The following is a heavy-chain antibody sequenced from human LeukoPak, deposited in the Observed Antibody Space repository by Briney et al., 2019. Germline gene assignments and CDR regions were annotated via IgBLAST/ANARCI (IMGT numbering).Heavy chain of an antibody. J-gene: IGHJ4*02. CDR2: INTDGSST. CDR1: GFTFSSYW. Sequence: GGSLRLSCAASGFTFSSYWMHWVRQAPGKGLVWVSRINTDGSSTSYADSVKGRFTISRDNSKNTLYLQMNSLRAEDTAVYYCASSPRELSSSPYDYWGQGTLVTVSS. V-gene: IGHV3-74*01. D-gene: IGHD6-6*01. CDR3: ASSPRELSSSPYDY.